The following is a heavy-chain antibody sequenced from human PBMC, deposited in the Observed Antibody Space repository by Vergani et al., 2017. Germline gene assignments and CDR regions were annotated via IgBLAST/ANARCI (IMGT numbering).Heavy chain of an antibody. V-gene: IGHV5-10-1*01. J-gene: IGHJ6*02. CDR1: GYSFTSYW. D-gene: IGHD4-17*01. Sequence: EVQLVQSGAEVKKPGESLRISCKGSGYSFTSYWISWVRQMPGKGLEWMGRIDPSDSYTNYSPSFQGHVTISADKSISTAYLQWSSLKASDTAMYYCARHDYGDPALGTGMDVWGQGTTVTVSS. CDR3: ARHDYGDPALGTGMDV. CDR2: IDPSDSYT.